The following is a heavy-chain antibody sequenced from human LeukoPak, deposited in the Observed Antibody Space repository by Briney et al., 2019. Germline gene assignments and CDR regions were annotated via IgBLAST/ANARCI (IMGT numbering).Heavy chain of an antibody. V-gene: IGHV4-34*01. D-gene: IGHD6-6*01. CDR2: INHSGST. CDR3: ARGQASQSFDY. CDR1: GGSFSGYY. J-gene: IGHJ4*02. Sequence: PSETLSLTCAVYGGSFSGYYWSWIRQPPGKGLEWIGEINHSGSTNYNPSLKSQVTISVDTSKNQFSLKLSSVTAADTAVYYCARGQASQSFDYWGQGTLVTVSS.